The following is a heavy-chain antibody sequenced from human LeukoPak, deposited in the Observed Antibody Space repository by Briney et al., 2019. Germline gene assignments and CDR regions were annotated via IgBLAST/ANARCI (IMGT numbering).Heavy chain of an antibody. J-gene: IGHJ3*02. V-gene: IGHV1-2*02. Sequence: GASVKVSCKASGYTFNGYYIHWVRQAPGQGLEWMGWINPNSGVTKYPQQFQGRVTMTWDTSVSTAYMELYRLTSDDTAMYYCARFGVVTNDAFDIWGQGTMVTISS. CDR3: ARFGVVTNDAFDI. CDR1: GYTFNGYY. D-gene: IGHD3-3*01. CDR2: INPNSGVT.